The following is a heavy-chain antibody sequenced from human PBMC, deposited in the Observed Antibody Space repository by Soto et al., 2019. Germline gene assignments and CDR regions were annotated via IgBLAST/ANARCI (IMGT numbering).Heavy chain of an antibody. V-gene: IGHV3-33*01. D-gene: IGHD2-15*01. CDR1: GFTFSSYG. CDR2: IWYDGSNK. CDR3: AREGGYCSGGSCPIDY. J-gene: IGHJ4*02. Sequence: GGSLRLSCAASGFTFSSYGMHWVRQAPGKGLEWVAVIWYDGSNKYYADSVKGRFTISRDNSKNTLYLQMNSLRAEDTAVYYCAREGGYCSGGSCPIDYWGQGTLVTVSS.